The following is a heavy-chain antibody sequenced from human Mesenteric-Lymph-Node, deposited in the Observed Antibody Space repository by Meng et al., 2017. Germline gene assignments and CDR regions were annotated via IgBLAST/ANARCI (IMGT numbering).Heavy chain of an antibody. J-gene: IGHJ6*02. V-gene: IGHV3-7*01. D-gene: IGHD5-12*01. CDR1: GFDFSAYW. Sequence: GGSLRLSCEVSGFDFSAYWMSWVRRAPGKGLEWVANIKHYGGGVSYLASVEGRFTISRDNSKNTLYLQMNSLRAEDTAVYYCARVGFYYYGVDVWGQGTTVTVSS. CDR3: ARVGFYYYGVDV. CDR2: IKHYGGGV.